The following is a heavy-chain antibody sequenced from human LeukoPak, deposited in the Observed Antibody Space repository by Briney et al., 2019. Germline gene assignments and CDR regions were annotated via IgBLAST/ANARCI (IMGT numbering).Heavy chain of an antibody. CDR1: GFTFSDYY. V-gene: IGHV3-11*01. CDR2: ISNSGSTI. J-gene: IGHJ4*02. Sequence: PGGSLRLSCAASGFTFSDYYMSWIRQAPGKGLEWVSYISNSGSTIYYADSVKGRFTISRDNAKNSLYLQMNSLRAEDTAVYYCARDRPYSSSWYSQVYFDYWGQGTLVTVSS. D-gene: IGHD6-13*01. CDR3: ARDRPYSSSWYSQVYFDY.